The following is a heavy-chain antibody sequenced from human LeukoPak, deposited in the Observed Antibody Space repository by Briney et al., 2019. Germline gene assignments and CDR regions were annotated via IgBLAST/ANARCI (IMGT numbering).Heavy chain of an antibody. CDR3: ARSEDTAMAPFDY. CDR2: ISSSGSTI. Sequence: PGGSLRLSCAASGFTFSSYEMNWGRQAPGKGLEWVSYISSSGSTIYYADSVKGRFTISRDNAKNSLYLQMNSLRAEDTAVYYCARSEDTAMAPFDYWGQGTLVTVSS. V-gene: IGHV3-48*03. CDR1: GFTFSSYE. J-gene: IGHJ4*02. D-gene: IGHD5-18*01.